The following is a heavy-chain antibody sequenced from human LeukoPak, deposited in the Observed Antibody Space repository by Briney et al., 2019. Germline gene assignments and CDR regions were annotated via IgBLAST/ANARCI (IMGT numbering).Heavy chain of an antibody. J-gene: IGHJ5*02. D-gene: IGHD1-1*01. Sequence: PGGSLRLSCAASGFTFSSYSMHWVRQAPGKGLEWVAVIWYDGSNKYYADSVKGRFTISRDNSKNTLYLQMNSLRAEDTAVYYCARDSFRGNGSWFDPWGQGTLVTVSS. V-gene: IGHV3-33*01. CDR3: ARDSFRGNGSWFDP. CDR2: IWYDGSNK. CDR1: GFTFSSYS.